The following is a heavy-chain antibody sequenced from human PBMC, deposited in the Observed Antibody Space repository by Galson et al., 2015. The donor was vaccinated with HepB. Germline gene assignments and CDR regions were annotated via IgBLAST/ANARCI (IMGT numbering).Heavy chain of an antibody. CDR1: GFTFSDAW. CDR3: STELRWELLQNNY. CDR2: IKTKGDGGTT. J-gene: IGHJ4*02. D-gene: IGHD1-26*01. V-gene: IGHV3-15*01. Sequence: SLRLSCAAPGFTFSDAWMNWVRQAPGKGLEWVGRIKTKGDGGTTDYAAPVKGRFTISRDDSKNTLFLQMNSLKTEDTAVYYCSTELRWELLQNNYWGQGTLVTVSS.